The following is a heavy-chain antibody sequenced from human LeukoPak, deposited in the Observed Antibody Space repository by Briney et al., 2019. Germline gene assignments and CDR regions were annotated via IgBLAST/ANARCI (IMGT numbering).Heavy chain of an antibody. CDR3: ATGLRLGELSPLDY. D-gene: IGHD3-16*02. CDR1: GYTLTELS. Sequence: ASVKVSCKVSGYTLTELSMHWVRQAPGKGLGWMGGFDPEDGETIYAQKFQGRVTMTEDTSTDTAYMELSSLRSEDTAVYYCATGLRLGELSPLDYWGQGTLVTVSS. CDR2: FDPEDGET. J-gene: IGHJ4*02. V-gene: IGHV1-24*01.